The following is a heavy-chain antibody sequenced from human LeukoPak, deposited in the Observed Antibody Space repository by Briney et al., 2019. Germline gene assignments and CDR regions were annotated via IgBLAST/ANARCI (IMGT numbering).Heavy chain of an antibody. J-gene: IGHJ4*02. Sequence: GGFLRLSCTASGFTFGDYAMSWVRQAPGKGLEWVGNIKQDGSEIDYVDSMKGRFTISRDNAKNSVYLQMNSLRVEDTAVYYCARIGYRSSTFDYWGQGTLVTVSS. V-gene: IGHV3-7*01. CDR2: IKQDGSEI. D-gene: IGHD6-13*01. CDR3: ARIGYRSSTFDY. CDR1: GFTFGDYA.